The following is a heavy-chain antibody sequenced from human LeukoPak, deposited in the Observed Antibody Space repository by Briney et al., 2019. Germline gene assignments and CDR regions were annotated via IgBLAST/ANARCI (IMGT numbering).Heavy chain of an antibody. CDR3: AREDSRSWHFDY. D-gene: IGHD6-13*01. V-gene: IGHV3-48*03. J-gene: IGHJ4*02. Sequence: VGCLRLSCAASVLSPSSYEMNGVRQAPGKGGEWVSYISSSGSTIYYAASVKGRFTISRDNAKNSLYLQMNSVRAEDTAVYYCAREDSRSWHFDYWGQGTMVTVSS. CDR1: VLSPSSYE. CDR2: ISSSGSTI.